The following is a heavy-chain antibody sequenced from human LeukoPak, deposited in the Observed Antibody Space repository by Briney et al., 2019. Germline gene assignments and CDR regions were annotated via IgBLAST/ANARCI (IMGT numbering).Heavy chain of an antibody. J-gene: IGHJ4*02. Sequence: GRSLRLSCAASGFTFSSYAMSWVRQAPGKGLEWVSAISGSGGSTYYADSVKGRFTISRDNSKNTLYLQMNSLRAEDTAVYYCAKDLRYSGGWYEDWGQGTLVTVSS. CDR2: ISGSGGST. CDR3: AKDLRYSGGWYED. V-gene: IGHV3-23*01. CDR1: GFTFSSYA. D-gene: IGHD6-19*01.